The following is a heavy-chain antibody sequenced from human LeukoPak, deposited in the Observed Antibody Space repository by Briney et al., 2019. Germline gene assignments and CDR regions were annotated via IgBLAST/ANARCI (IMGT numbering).Heavy chain of an antibody. CDR3: ARLKGIAVAGTRYYYYYGMDV. Sequence: GASVKVSCKASGYTFTGYYMHWVRQAPGQGLEWMGWINPNSGGTNYAQKLQGRVTMTRDTSISTAYMELSRLRSDDTAVYYCARLKGIAVAGTRYYYYYGMDVWGQGTTVTVSS. V-gene: IGHV1-2*02. CDR1: GYTFTGYY. J-gene: IGHJ6*02. D-gene: IGHD6-19*01. CDR2: INPNSGGT.